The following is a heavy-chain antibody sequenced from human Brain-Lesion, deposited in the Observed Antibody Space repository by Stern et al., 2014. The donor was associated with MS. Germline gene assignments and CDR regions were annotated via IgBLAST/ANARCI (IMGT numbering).Heavy chain of an antibody. J-gene: IGHJ6*02. V-gene: IGHV4-61*02. Sequence: VQLVESGPGLVKPSQTLSLSCTVSGGSISSGGYYWSWIRQPAGKGLEWIGRIFKSGRTSYKPSLKSRVTISKNTSNKPFPLRLNSMTAADTAVYYCARGRVVPGFQYYATDVWGQGTTVIVSS. D-gene: IGHD2-2*01. CDR3: ARGRVVPGFQYYATDV. CDR2: IFKSGRT. CDR1: GGSISSGGYY.